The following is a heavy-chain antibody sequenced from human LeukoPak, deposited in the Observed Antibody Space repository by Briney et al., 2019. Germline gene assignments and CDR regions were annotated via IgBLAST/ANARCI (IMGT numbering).Heavy chain of an antibody. CDR1: GFTFSSYW. J-gene: IGHJ4*02. CDR3: ARDWYGSGSSIDY. Sequence: GGSLRLSCAASGFTFSSYWMSWVRQDPGKGLEWVANIKQDGSEKYYVDSVKGRFTISRDNAKNSLYLQMNSLRAEDTAVYYCARDWYGSGSSIDYWGQGTLVTVSS. V-gene: IGHV3-7*01. CDR2: IKQDGSEK. D-gene: IGHD3-10*01.